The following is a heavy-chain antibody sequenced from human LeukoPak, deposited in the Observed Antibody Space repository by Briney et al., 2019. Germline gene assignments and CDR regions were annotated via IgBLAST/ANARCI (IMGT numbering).Heavy chain of an antibody. Sequence: KPGESLKMSCKGSGYSFTSYWIGWVRQMPGKGLEWMGIIYPDDSDTRYSSSFQGQVTISVDKSISTAYLQWSSLKASDTAMYYCARLAYSRGWYVGDFYNWGQGTLVTVSS. CDR1: GYSFTSYW. V-gene: IGHV5-51*06. CDR3: ARLAYSRGWYVGDFYN. CDR2: IYPDDSDT. D-gene: IGHD6-19*01. J-gene: IGHJ4*02.